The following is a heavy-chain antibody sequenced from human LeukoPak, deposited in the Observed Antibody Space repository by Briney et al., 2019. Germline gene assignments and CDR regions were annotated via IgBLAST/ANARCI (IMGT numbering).Heavy chain of an antibody. CDR3: ARLGTIFGVGPFDY. CDR1: GGSFSGYY. V-gene: IGHV4-34*01. D-gene: IGHD3-3*01. CDR2: INHSGST. Sequence: PSETLSLTCAVYGGSFSGYYRSWIRQPPGKGLEWIGEINHSGSTNYNPSLKSRVTISVDTSKNQFSLKLSSVTAADTAVYYCARLGTIFGVGPFDYWGQGTLVTVSS. J-gene: IGHJ4*02.